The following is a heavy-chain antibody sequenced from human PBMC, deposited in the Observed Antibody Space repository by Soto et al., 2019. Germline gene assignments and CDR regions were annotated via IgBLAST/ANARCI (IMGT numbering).Heavy chain of an antibody. CDR1: GDSVSSNSAG. V-gene: IGHV6-1*01. Sequence: QTLSLTCAITGDSVSSNSAGWXWVRQSPSRGLEWLGRTYYRSKWYYEYAVSVRGRITINPDTSKNQYSLQLNSVTPEDTAVYFCARGEQYSGRIFDYWGQGTLVTVSS. J-gene: IGHJ4*01. D-gene: IGHD1-26*01. CDR2: TYYRSKWYY. CDR3: ARGEQYSGRIFDY.